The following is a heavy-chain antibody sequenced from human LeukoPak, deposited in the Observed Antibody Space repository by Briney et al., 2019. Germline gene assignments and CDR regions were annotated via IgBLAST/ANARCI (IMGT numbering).Heavy chain of an antibody. D-gene: IGHD5-12*01. Sequence: SETLSLTCTVSGGSISTYYWNWIRQPPGRALEWLGYIEYSGSTNYNPSLKSRLTMSVDSSKNHFSLRLRSVTAADTAVYYCARTSGYWPADFDFWGQGALVMVSS. CDR3: ARTSGYWPADFDF. V-gene: IGHV4-59*01. CDR2: IEYSGST. CDR1: GGSISTYY. J-gene: IGHJ4*02.